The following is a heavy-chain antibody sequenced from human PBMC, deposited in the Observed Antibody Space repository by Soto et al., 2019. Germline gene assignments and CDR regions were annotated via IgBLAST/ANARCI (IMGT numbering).Heavy chain of an antibody. J-gene: IGHJ4*02. Sequence: GGSLRLSCAASGFTFSNAWMNWVRQAPGKGLEWVGRIKSQTDGGATDYAAPVKGRFTISRDDSTNTLYVQMNSLKTEDTAVYYCTADIRNDVSPSLDYWGQGTLVTVSS. CDR2: IKSQTDGGAT. D-gene: IGHD1-1*01. V-gene: IGHV3-15*07. CDR3: TADIRNDVSPSLDY. CDR1: GFTFSNAW.